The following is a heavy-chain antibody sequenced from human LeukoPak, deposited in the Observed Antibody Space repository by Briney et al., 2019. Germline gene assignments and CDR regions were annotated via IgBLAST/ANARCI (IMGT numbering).Heavy chain of an antibody. CDR2: ISSSSSYT. CDR3: ARDEVAAAGNDY. D-gene: IGHD6-13*01. V-gene: IGHV3-11*06. Sequence: PGGSLRLSCAASGFPFRDYYMSWIRQAPGKGLEWVSYISSSSSYTNYADSVKGRFTISRDNAKNSLYLQMNSLRAEDTAVYYCARDEVAAAGNDYWGQGTLVTVSS. J-gene: IGHJ4*02. CDR1: GFPFRDYY.